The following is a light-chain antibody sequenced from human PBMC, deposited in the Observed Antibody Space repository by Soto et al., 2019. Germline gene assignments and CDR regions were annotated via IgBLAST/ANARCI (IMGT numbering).Light chain of an antibody. CDR1: SSDVGGYNY. V-gene: IGLV2-11*01. CDR2: DVS. CDR3: CSYAGSYTVV. J-gene: IGLJ1*01. Sequence: QSALTQPRSVSGSPGQSVTISCTGTSSDVGGYNYVSWYQQHPGKSPKLMIYDVSKRPSGVPDRFSGSKSGNTASLTISGLQAEYEADYYCCSYAGSYTVVFGTGTKLTVL.